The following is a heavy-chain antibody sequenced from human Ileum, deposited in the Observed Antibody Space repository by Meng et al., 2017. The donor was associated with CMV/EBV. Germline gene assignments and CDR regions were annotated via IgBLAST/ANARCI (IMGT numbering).Heavy chain of an antibody. D-gene: IGHD3-22*01. CDR3: ARAYDYYYDSSGYFGY. CDR1: LTFSSYA. J-gene: IGHJ4*02. CDR2: ISYDGSNH. V-gene: IGHV3-30*01. Sequence: LTFSSYAMHSVRQAPGKGLESVAVISYDGSNHYYADSVKSRFTISRDNSKITLYLQMNSLRAEDTAVYYCARAYDYYYDSSGYFGYWGQGTLVTVSS.